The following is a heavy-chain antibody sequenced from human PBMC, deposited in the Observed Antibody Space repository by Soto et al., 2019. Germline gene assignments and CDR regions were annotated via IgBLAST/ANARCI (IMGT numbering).Heavy chain of an antibody. CDR1: GFTFSSYS. V-gene: IGHV3-21*01. J-gene: IGHJ3*02. CDR3: ARDSGWNAQGDI. CDR2: ISSSSSYI. D-gene: IGHD6-19*01. Sequence: GGSLRLSCAASGFTFSSYSMNWVRQAPGKGLEWVSSISSSSSYIYYADSVKGRFTISRDNAKNSLYLQMNSLRAEDTAVYYCARDSGWNAQGDIWGQGTMVTVSS.